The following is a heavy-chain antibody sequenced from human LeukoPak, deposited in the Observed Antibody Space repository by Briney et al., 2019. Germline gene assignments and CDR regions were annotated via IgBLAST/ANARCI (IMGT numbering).Heavy chain of an antibody. D-gene: IGHD5-24*01. J-gene: IGHJ5*02. V-gene: IGHV4-4*07. CDR2: IYTSGST. Sequence: SETLSLTCTVPGGSISTYYWSWIRQPAGRGLQRIWRIYTSGSTNYNPSLKSRVTMSVDTSKNQFSLKLSSVTAADTAVYYCAREEEQMARGLDPWGQGALVTVSS. CDR3: AREEEQMARGLDP. CDR1: GGSISTYY.